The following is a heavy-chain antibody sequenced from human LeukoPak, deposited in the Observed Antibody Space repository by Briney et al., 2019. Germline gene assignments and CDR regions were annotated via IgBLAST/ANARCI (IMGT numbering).Heavy chain of an antibody. Sequence: GGSLRLSCAASGFTFSSYAMSCVRQAPGKGLEWVSGISWNSGSIGYADSVKGRFTISRDNAKNSLYLQMNSLRAEDTALYYCAKDPVYDSSGYYDYWGQGTLVTVSS. D-gene: IGHD3-22*01. CDR1: GFTFSSYA. J-gene: IGHJ4*02. V-gene: IGHV3-9*01. CDR2: ISWNSGSI. CDR3: AKDPVYDSSGYYDY.